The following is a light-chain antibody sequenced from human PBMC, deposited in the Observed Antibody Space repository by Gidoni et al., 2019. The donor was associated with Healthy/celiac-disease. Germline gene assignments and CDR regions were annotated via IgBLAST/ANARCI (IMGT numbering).Light chain of an antibody. J-gene: IGKJ2*01. CDR3: QQYGSSPLYT. CDR1: QSVSSSY. Sequence: EIVLTQSPGTLSLSPGERATLSCRASQSVSSSYLAWYQQKPGQAPRLLIYGASSRATGIPARFSGSGSGTDFTLTISRLEPEEFAVYYCQQYGSSPLYTFGQGTKLEIK. CDR2: GAS. V-gene: IGKV3-20*01.